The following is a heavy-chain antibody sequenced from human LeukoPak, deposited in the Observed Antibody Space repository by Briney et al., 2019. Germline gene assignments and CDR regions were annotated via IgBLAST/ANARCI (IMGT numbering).Heavy chain of an antibody. V-gene: IGHV3-48*01. CDR3: ARDYYDSSGLVDY. CDR1: GFTFSSYS. Sequence: GGSLRLSCAASGFTFSSYSMNWVRQAPGKGLEWVSYISSSSSTIYYADSVKGRFTISRYNAKNSLYLQMNSLRAEDTAVYYCARDYYDSSGLVDYWGQGTLVTVSS. D-gene: IGHD3-22*01. J-gene: IGHJ4*02. CDR2: ISSSSSTI.